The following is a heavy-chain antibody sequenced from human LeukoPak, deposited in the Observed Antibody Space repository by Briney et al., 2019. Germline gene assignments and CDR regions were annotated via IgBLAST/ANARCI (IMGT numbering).Heavy chain of an antibody. D-gene: IGHD2-15*01. CDR3: ARSDFYCSGGSCYFDYYYYYGMDV. J-gene: IGHJ6*02. CDR1: GYTFTGYY. Sequence: GASVRVSCKASGYTFTGYYMHWVRQAPGQGLEWMGWINPNSGGTNYAQKFQGRVTMTRDTSISTAYMELSRLRSDDTAVYYCARSDFYCSGGSCYFDYYYYYGMDVWGQGTTVTVSS. V-gene: IGHV1-2*02. CDR2: INPNSGGT.